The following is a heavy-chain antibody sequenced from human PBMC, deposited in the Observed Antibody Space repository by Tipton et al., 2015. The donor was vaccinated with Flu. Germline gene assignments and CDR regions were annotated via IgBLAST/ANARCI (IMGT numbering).Heavy chain of an antibody. CDR2: IYYSGST. V-gene: IGHV4-59*08. J-gene: IGHJ2*01. Sequence: TLSLTCTVSGGSISSYFWSWIRQPPGKGLEWVGYIYYSGSTNYNPSLKSRVTISVDTSKNQFSLKLSSVTAADTAVYYCARHLPYYYDSSGYTPHYWYFDLWGRGALVTVSS. D-gene: IGHD3-22*01. CDR3: ARHLPYYYDSSGYTPHYWYFDL. CDR1: GGSISSYF.